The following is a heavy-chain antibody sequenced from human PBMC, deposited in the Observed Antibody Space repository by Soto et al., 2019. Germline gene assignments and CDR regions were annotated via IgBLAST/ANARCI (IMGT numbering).Heavy chain of an antibody. CDR3: SREETATKAALDY. D-gene: IGHD2-15*01. V-gene: IGHV3-30-3*01. Sequence: QVQLVDSGGGVVQPGRSLRLSCAASGFTFSSHAMHWVRQAPGKGLEWVAAISYDGTNKFYADSVKGRFTVSGDNSENTLYLQLNSLRAEDIALYYYSREETATKAALDYWGQGTLVTVSS. J-gene: IGHJ4*02. CDR2: ISYDGTNK. CDR1: GFTFSSHA.